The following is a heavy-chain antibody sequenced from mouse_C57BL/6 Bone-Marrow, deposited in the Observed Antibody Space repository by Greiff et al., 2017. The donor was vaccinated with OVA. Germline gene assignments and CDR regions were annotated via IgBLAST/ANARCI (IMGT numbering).Heavy chain of an antibody. CDR1: GYTFTSYG. Sequence: QVQLQQSGAELARPGASVKLSCKASGYTFTSYGISWVKQSTGQGLEWIGEIYPRSGNTYYNEKFKGKATLTADKSSSTAYMELRSLTSEDSAVYFCARNGYYGNYEFAYWGQGTLVTVSA. CDR3: ARNGYYGNYEFAY. D-gene: IGHD2-1*01. J-gene: IGHJ3*01. V-gene: IGHV1-81*01. CDR2: IYPRSGNT.